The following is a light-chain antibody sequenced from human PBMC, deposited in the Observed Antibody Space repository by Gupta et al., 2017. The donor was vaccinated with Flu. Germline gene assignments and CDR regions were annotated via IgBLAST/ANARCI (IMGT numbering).Light chain of an antibody. CDR1: QSISAY. Sequence: PSSLSASVGDRVTISCRAGQSISAYLNWFQVKPGKAPKLVIYAASSLQSGVPSRFSGSGSGTDFTLTISSLQREDFATYYCQQSHSTPFTFGHGTXVDIK. J-gene: IGKJ3*01. CDR3: QQSHSTPFT. V-gene: IGKV1-39*01. CDR2: AAS.